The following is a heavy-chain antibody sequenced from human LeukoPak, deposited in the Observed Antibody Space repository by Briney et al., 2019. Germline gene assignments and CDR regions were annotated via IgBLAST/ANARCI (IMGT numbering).Heavy chain of an antibody. CDR3: AKRGVVIRVILVGFHKEAYYFDS. J-gene: IGHJ4*02. D-gene: IGHD2-15*01. CDR1: GITLSNYG. V-gene: IGHV3-23*01. CDR2: ISDSGRST. Sequence: GGSLTLSCSVSGITLSNYGMSWVRQAPGKGLEWDAGISDSGRSTNYADSVKGRFTISRDNPKNTLYLQMNRLRAEDTAVYFCAKRGVVIRVILVGFHKEAYYFDSWGQGALVTVSS.